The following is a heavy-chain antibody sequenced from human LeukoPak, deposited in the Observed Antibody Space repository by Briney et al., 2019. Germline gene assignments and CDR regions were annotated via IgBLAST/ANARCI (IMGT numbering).Heavy chain of an antibody. V-gene: IGHV4-59*01. CDR2: IYYSGST. J-gene: IGHJ4*02. Sequence: PSETLSLTCTISGGSITGYYWSWIRQPPGKGLEWIGYIYYSGSTNYNPSLKSRVTISVDTSKNQFSLKLSSVTAADTAVYYCASGWYDAGGGHYWGQGTLVTVSS. CDR3: ASGWYDAGGGHY. D-gene: IGHD6-19*01. CDR1: GGSITGYY.